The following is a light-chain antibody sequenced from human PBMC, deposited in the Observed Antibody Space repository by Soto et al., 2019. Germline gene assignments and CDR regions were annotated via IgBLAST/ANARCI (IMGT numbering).Light chain of an antibody. CDR2: TAS. V-gene: IGKV1-33*01. CDR1: QDISDY. J-gene: IGKJ2*01. CDR3: QQYADFPHT. Sequence: DIQMTQSPSPLSASVGDRVTITCQASQDISDYLNWYQQKPGRAPKLLIYTASNLETGVPSRFSGSGSGTDFTLAISGLQPEHLATYYCQQYADFPHTFGQGTKLEIK.